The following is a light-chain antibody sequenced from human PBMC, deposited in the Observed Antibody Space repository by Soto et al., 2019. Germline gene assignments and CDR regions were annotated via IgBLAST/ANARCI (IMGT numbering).Light chain of an antibody. V-gene: IGKV2-28*01. CDR1: QSLLHSNGYNY. CDR2: LGS. Sequence: DIVMTQSPLSLPVTPGEPASISCRSSQSLLHSNGYNYLDWYLQKPGQSPQLLIYLGSNRASGVPDRFSGSGSGTDFTLKISRVDAEDVGVYYCMQAVQAPWTFGQGTKVDIK. CDR3: MQAVQAPWT. J-gene: IGKJ1*01.